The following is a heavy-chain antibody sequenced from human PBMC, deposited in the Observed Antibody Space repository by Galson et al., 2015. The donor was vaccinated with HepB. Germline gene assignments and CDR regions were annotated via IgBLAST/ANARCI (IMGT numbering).Heavy chain of an antibody. Sequence: PALVTPTQTLTLTCTFPGFSLRTSGVGVTWIRQPPGKAPEWLALTYWDDDKRYNPSLKGRVTISKDTSKNEVVLKMTDLDPLDTATYYCAHRHIETICGVVLNGDAFDFWGRGTLVTVSS. CDR1: GFSLRTSGVG. CDR2: TYWDDDK. V-gene: IGHV2-5*02. J-gene: IGHJ3*01. CDR3: AHRHIETICGVVLNGDAFDF. D-gene: IGHD3-3*01.